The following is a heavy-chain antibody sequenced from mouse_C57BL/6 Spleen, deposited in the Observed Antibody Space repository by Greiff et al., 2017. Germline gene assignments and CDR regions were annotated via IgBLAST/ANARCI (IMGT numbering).Heavy chain of an antibody. CDR2: ISNGGGST. D-gene: IGHD1-1*01. CDR1: GFTFSDYY. Sequence: EVKLMESGGGLVQPGGSLKLSCAASGFTFSDYYMYWVRQTPEKRLEWVAYISNGGGSTYYPDTVKGRFTISRDNAKNTLYLQMSRLKSEDTAMYYCARHVTTVVAGDWYFDVWGTGTTVTVSS. V-gene: IGHV5-12*01. J-gene: IGHJ1*03. CDR3: ARHVTTVVAGDWYFDV.